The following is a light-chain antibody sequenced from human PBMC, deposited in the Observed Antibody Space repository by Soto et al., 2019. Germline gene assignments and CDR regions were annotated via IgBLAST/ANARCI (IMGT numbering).Light chain of an antibody. CDR3: SSYRTGSRV. CDR2: DVT. Sequence: QSALTQPRSVSGSPGQSVTISCAGTSSDVGGFHYVSWYQQHPGKAPKLLIYDVTKRPSGVPDRFSGSKSGNTASLTISGLQVEDEADYYCSSYRTGSRVFGGGTKLTVL. CDR1: SSDVGGFHY. J-gene: IGLJ2*01. V-gene: IGLV2-11*01.